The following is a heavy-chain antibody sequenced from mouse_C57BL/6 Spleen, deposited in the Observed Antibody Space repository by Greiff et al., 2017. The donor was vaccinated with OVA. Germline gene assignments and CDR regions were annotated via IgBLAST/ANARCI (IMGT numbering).Heavy chain of an antibody. J-gene: IGHJ3*01. V-gene: IGHV1-52*01. CDR3: ARSGDYGPAWFAD. CDR1: GYTFTSYW. CDR2: IDPSDSET. D-gene: IGHD1-1*02. Sequence: VQLQQPGAELVRPGSSVKLSCKASGYTFTSYWMHWVKQRPIQGLEWIGNIDPSDSETHYNQKFKDKATLTVDKSSSTAYMQLSSLTSEDSAVYYCARSGDYGPAWFADWGQGTLVTVSA.